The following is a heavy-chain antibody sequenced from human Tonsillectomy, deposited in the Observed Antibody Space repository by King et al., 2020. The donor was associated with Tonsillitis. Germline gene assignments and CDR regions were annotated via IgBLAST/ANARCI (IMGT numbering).Heavy chain of an antibody. Sequence: VQLVESGGGLVQPGGSLRLSCAASGFTFSHYAMSWVRQAPGKGLEWVSLIYSGGITTYYADSVKGRFTISRDNSKNTVYLHMNSLRAEDTAVYYCARDRDMRFGEVLSIDYWGQGTLVTVSS. CDR3: ARDRDMRFGEVLSIDY. CDR1: GFTFSHYA. J-gene: IGHJ4*02. V-gene: IGHV3-23*03. D-gene: IGHD3-10*01. CDR2: IYSGGITT.